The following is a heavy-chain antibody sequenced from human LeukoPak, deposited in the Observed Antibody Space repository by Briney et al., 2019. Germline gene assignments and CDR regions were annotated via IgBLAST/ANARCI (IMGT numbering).Heavy chain of an antibody. V-gene: IGHV3-74*01. CDR1: GSTISYYY. J-gene: IGHJ5*02. CDR2: INSDGSTT. CDR3: AKDLAVAEGNWFDP. D-gene: IGHD6-19*01. Sequence: GGSLRLSCAVSGSTISYYYMHWVRQAPGKGLVWVSRINSDGSTTVYADSVKGRFTISRDNSKNTLYLQMNSLRAEDTAVYYCAKDLAVAEGNWFDPWGQGTLVTVSS.